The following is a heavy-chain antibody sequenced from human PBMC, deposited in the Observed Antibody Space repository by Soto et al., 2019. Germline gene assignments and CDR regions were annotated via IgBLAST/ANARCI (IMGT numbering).Heavy chain of an antibody. Sequence: GGSLRLSCAASGFTFSSYAMSWVRQAPGKGLEWVSAISGSGGSTYYADSVKGRFTISRDNSKNTLYLQMNSLRAEDTAVYYCANIVGATTGGYFDYWGQGTLVTVSS. D-gene: IGHD1-26*01. CDR3: ANIVGATTGGYFDY. CDR1: GFTFSSYA. V-gene: IGHV3-23*01. CDR2: ISGSGGST. J-gene: IGHJ4*02.